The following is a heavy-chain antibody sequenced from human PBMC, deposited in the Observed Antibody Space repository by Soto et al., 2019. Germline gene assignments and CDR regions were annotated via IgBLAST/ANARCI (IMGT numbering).Heavy chain of an antibody. CDR3: ARAMVVTQNWFDP. D-gene: IGHD2-21*02. Sequence: PSETLSLTCTVSGDSITSYSHYWGWIRQPPGKGLEWIGTIFYSGSTYYSPSLKSRVTISVVTSKNQFSLKLSSVTAADTAVYYCARAMVVTQNWFDPWGQGTLVTVSS. J-gene: IGHJ5*02. CDR1: GDSITSYSHY. CDR2: IFYSGST. V-gene: IGHV4-39*01.